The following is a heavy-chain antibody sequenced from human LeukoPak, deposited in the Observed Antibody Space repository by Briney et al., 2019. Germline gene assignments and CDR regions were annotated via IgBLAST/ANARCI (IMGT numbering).Heavy chain of an antibody. CDR2: IWYDGSNK. J-gene: IGHJ4*02. CDR1: GFTFSNYD. CDR3: AASSSYTCDY. V-gene: IGHV3-33*03. Sequence: GGSLRLSCAASGFTFSNYDIHWVRQAPGKGLEWLAVIWYDGSNKYYADSVKGRFTISRDNAKNSLCLQMNSLRAEDTAVYYCAASSSYTCDYWGQGTLVTVSS. D-gene: IGHD2-2*02.